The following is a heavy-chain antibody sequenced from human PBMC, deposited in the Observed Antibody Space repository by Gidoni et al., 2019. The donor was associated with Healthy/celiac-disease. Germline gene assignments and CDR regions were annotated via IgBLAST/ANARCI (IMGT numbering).Heavy chain of an antibody. D-gene: IGHD1-20*01. Sequence: QVQLVESGGGVVQPGRSLRLSCAASGFTFSSYGMHWVRQAPGKGLEWVAVISYDGSNKYYADSVKGRFTISRDNSKNTLYLQMNSLRAEDTAVYYCAKPLTGTTKPFDYWGQGTLVTVSS. CDR3: AKPLTGTTKPFDY. CDR1: GFTFSSYG. V-gene: IGHV3-30*18. CDR2: ISYDGSNK. J-gene: IGHJ4*02.